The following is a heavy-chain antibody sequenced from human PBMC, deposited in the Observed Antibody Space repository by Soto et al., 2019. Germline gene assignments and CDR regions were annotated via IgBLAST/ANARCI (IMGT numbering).Heavy chain of an antibody. J-gene: IGHJ5*02. CDR1: GGSISSYY. D-gene: IGHD6-13*01. V-gene: IGHV4-59*01. Sequence: SETPSLTCTVSGGSISSYYWSWIRQPPGKGLEWIGYIYYSGSTNYNPSLKSRVTISVDTSKNQFSLKLSSVTAADTAVYYCARVSSSSWYLFDPWGQGTLVTVSS. CDR3: ARVSSSSWYLFDP. CDR2: IYYSGST.